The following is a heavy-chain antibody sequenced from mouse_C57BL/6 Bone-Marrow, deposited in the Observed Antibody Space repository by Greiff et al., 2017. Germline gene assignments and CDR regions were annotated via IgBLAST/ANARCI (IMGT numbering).Heavy chain of an antibody. CDR3: TTHYYGSSCVYFDY. Sequence: DVQLQESGAELVRPGASVKLSCTASGFNIKDDYMHWVKQRPEQGLEWIGWIDPENGDTEYASTFQGKATITADTSSNTAYLQLSSLTSEDTAVYYCTTHYYGSSCVYFDYWGQGTTLTVSS. J-gene: IGHJ2*01. CDR1: GFNIKDDY. V-gene: IGHV14-4*01. CDR2: IDPENGDT. D-gene: IGHD1-1*01.